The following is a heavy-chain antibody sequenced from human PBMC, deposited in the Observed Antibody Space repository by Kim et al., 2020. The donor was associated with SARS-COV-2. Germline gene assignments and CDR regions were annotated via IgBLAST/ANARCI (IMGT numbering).Heavy chain of an antibody. Sequence: GGSLRLSCAASGFSVNRFYMTWVRQAPGKGLEWVSVIYYDGNTDYADSVRGRFTISRDSSKNTLYLQMNSLRAEDTGVYYCARDHLDGYNIWCQGTLVTV. CDR2: IYYDGNT. J-gene: IGHJ4*02. V-gene: IGHV3-53*01. CDR1: GFSVNRFY. CDR3: ARDHLDGYNI. D-gene: IGHD5-12*01.